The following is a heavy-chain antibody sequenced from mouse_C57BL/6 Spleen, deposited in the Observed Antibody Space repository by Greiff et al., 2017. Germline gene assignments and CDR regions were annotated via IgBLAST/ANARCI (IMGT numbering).Heavy chain of an antibody. Sequence: EVKLQQSGPELVKPGASVKISCKASGYTFTDYYMNWVKQSHGKSLEWIGDINPNNGGTSYNQKFKGKATLTVDKSSSTAYMERRSLTSEDSAVYYCARSRQLRPPSYAMDYWGKGTSGTVSS. CDR2: INPNNGGT. CDR1: GYTFTDYY. V-gene: IGHV1-26*01. CDR3: ARSRQLRPPSYAMDY. D-gene: IGHD3-2*02. J-gene: IGHJ4*01.